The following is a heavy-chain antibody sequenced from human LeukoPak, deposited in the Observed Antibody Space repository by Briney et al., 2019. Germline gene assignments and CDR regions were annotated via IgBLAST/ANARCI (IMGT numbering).Heavy chain of an antibody. J-gene: IGHJ4*02. CDR1: GYSFTAFY. V-gene: IGHV1-2*02. CDR2: IHPRSGET. CDR3: ARDGEYGTGSYYRGCFDY. Sequence: ASVKVSCKTSGYSFTAFYIHWVRQAPGQGLEWMGWIHPRSGETNYAYKFKGRVTTTRDTSISTVYMDLGSLGSDDTAVYYCARDGEYGTGSYYRGCFDYWGQGILVTVSS. D-gene: IGHD3-10*01.